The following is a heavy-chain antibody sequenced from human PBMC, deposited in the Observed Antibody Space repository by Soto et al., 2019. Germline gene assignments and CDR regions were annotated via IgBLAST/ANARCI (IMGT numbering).Heavy chain of an antibody. J-gene: IGHJ4*02. CDR2: ISYTGGT. V-gene: IGHV4-59*12. CDR3: GRLEGLATISYYFDY. CDR1: GDSISSYY. D-gene: IGHD3-9*01. Sequence: SETLSLTCTVSGDSISSYYWSWIRQPPGKGLEWVGYISYTGGTIYNPALESRATISLDTSKNQFSLKLMSLSAADTAVYYCGRLEGLATISYYFDYWGQGALVTVSS.